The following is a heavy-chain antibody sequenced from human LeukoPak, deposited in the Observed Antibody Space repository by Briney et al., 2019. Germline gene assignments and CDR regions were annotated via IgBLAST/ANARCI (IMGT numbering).Heavy chain of an antibody. CDR3: ARVGGIYYPYYFDY. CDR1: GGSVSRNSDY. CDR2: IYYGGST. Sequence: SETLSLNCTVSGGSVSRNSDYWGWIRQPPGKGLEWIGSIYYGGSTYYNPSLKSRVTISVDTSKNQFSLKLSSVTAADTAVYYCARVGGIYYPYYFDYWGQGTLVTVSS. V-gene: IGHV4-39*07. D-gene: IGHD3-22*01. J-gene: IGHJ4*02.